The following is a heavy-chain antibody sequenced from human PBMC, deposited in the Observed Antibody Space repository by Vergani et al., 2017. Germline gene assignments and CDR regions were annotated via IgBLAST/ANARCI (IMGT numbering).Heavy chain of an antibody. J-gene: IGHJ6*03. CDR2: IYPGDSDT. CDR1: GYSFTSYW. V-gene: IGHV5-51*01. D-gene: IGHD2-2*01. Sequence: EVQLVQSGAEVKKPGESLKISCKGSGYSFTSYWIGWVRQMPEKGLEWMGIIYPGDSDTRYSPSFQGQVTISADKSISTAYLQWSSLKASDTAMYYCARLVVPAAAYYYYMDVWGKGTTVTVSS. CDR3: ARLVVPAAAYYYYMDV.